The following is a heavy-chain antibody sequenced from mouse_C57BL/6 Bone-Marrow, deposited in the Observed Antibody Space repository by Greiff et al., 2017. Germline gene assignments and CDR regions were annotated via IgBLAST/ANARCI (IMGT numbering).Heavy chain of an antibody. Sequence: QVQLQQPGAELVKPGASVKLSCKASGYTFTSYWMHWVKQRPGRGLGWIGRIDPNSGGTKYNEKFKSKATLTVDKPSSTAYMQLSSLTSEDSAVYYCAREDYYGSSFAYWGQGTLVTVSA. CDR1: GYTFTSYW. J-gene: IGHJ3*01. CDR3: AREDYYGSSFAY. D-gene: IGHD1-1*01. CDR2: IDPNSGGT. V-gene: IGHV1-72*01.